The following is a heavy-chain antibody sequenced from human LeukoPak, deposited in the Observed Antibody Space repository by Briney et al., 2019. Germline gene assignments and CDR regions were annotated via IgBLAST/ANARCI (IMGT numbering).Heavy chain of an antibody. Sequence: PSETLSLTCTVAGFSISKGFYWGWVRPPPGKGLEFIATIYYDGTSHYNPSLESRATISVDTSRNQFSLKLTSVTAADTAVYYCARDVSWDESFQRWGRGTLVTVSS. J-gene: IGHJ1*01. D-gene: IGHD1-26*01. CDR3: ARDVSWDESFQR. V-gene: IGHV4-38-2*02. CDR1: GFSISKGFY. CDR2: IYYDGTS.